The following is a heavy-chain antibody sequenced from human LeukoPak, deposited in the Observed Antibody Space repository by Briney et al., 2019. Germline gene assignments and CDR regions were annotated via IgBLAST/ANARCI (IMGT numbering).Heavy chain of an antibody. CDR3: ARGGYYYDSSGSQNAFDI. Sequence: SETLSLTCTVSGYSISSGYYWGWIRQPAGKGLEWIGRIYTSGSTNYNPSLKSRVTMSVDTSKNQFSLKLSSVTAADTAVYYCARGGYYYDSSGSQNAFDIWGQGTMVTVSS. CDR2: IYTSGST. J-gene: IGHJ3*02. V-gene: IGHV4-4*07. D-gene: IGHD3-22*01. CDR1: GYSISSGYY.